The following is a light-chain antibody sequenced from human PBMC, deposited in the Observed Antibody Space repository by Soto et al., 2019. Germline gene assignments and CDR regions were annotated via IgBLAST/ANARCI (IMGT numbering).Light chain of an antibody. V-gene: IGKV3-15*01. CDR1: QDVTTN. CDR2: DIS. CDR3: QQYNNWPFS. Sequence: EIVMTQSPATLSVSPGESATLYCRAAQDVTTNFAWYQLKRGQPPRLLIYDISTRATGVPARFSGSGSGTEFTLTISGLQSEDFALYFCQQYNNWPFSFGQGTRLEIK. J-gene: IGKJ5*01.